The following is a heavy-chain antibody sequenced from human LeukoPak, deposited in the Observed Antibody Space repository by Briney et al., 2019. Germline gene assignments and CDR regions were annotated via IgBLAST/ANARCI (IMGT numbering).Heavy chain of an antibody. CDR2: IRYDGSNK. D-gene: IGHD3-3*01. CDR1: GFTFSSYG. V-gene: IGHV3-30*02. J-gene: IGHJ5*02. CDR3: AREQGDYHFLSA. Sequence: PGGSLRLSCAASGFTFSSYGMHWVRQAPGKGLEWVAFIRYDGSNKYYADSVKGRFTISRDNAKNSLYLQMNSLRAEDTAVYYCAREQGDYHFLSAWGQGTLVTVSS.